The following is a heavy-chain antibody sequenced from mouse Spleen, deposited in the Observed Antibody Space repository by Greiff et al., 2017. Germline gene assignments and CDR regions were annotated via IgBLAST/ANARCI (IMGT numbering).Heavy chain of an antibody. Sequence: EVQVVESGGGLVKPGGSLKLSCAASGFTFSSYAMSWVRQTPEKRLEWVATISSGGSYTYYPDSVKGRFTISRDNAKNTLYLQMSSLRSEDTAMYYCARHRAGTLFAYWGQGTLVTVSA. V-gene: IGHV5-9-3*01. CDR2: ISSGGSYT. J-gene: IGHJ3*01. CDR1: GFTFSSYA. D-gene: IGHD3-3*01. CDR3: ARHRAGTLFAY.